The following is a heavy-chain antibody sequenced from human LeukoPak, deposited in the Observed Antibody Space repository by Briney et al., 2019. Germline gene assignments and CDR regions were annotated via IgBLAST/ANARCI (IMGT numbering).Heavy chain of an antibody. Sequence: PSETLSLTCAVSGGPISSGGYSWSWIRQPPGKGLEWIGYIYHSGSTYYNPSLKSRVTISVDRSKNQFSLKLSSVTAADTAVYYCASFSGRGYGKRYYGMDVWGQGTTVTVSS. CDR3: ASFSGRGYGKRYYGMDV. V-gene: IGHV4-30-2*01. CDR2: IYHSGST. J-gene: IGHJ6*02. D-gene: IGHD3-10*01. CDR1: GGPISSGGYS.